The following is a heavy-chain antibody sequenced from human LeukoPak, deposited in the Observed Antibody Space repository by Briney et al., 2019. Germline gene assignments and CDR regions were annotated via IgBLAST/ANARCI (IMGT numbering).Heavy chain of an antibody. Sequence: GGSLRLSCAASGFSFRDYSMDWVRQPPGKGLAWVSSISSSSRYTFYVDSVKGRFTISRDNAKSSLYLQMNSLRVEDTAVYYCARDEARGYDFRPQDHWGQGTLVSVSS. V-gene: IGHV3-21*01. J-gene: IGHJ4*02. CDR2: ISSSSRYT. CDR1: GFSFRDYS. D-gene: IGHD3-3*01. CDR3: ARDEARGYDFRPQDH.